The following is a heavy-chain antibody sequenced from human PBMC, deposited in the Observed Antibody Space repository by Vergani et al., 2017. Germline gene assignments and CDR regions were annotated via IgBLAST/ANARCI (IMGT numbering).Heavy chain of an antibody. V-gene: IGHV1-2*02. CDR3: ARDSNQMRGIDMDV. CDR2: INPNSGGT. Sequence: QVQLVQSGAEVKKPGSSVKVSCKASGGTFSSYAISWVRQAPGQGLEWMGYINPNSGGTSYGQKFQGRVTMTRDTSITTAYMELSSLRSDDTAIYYCARDSNQMRGIDMDVWGQGTTVTVSS. J-gene: IGHJ6*02. D-gene: IGHD1-14*01. CDR1: GGTFSSYA.